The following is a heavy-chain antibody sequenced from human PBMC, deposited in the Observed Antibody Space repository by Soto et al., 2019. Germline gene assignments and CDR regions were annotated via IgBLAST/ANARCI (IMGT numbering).Heavy chain of an antibody. D-gene: IGHD6-6*01. J-gene: IGHJ6*03. V-gene: IGHV1-18*01. CDR3: ARVRQLVSYFYYYMAV. Sequence: QVQLLQSGAEVKKPGASVKVSCKASGYTFTNYGITWVRQAPGQGLEWMGWISAYNGDTHYTHRLQGRVTMTTDTSTSTAYMELRGLRSDDTAVYYCARVRQLVSYFYYYMAVWGKGTTVTVSS. CDR2: ISAYNGDT. CDR1: GYTFTNYG.